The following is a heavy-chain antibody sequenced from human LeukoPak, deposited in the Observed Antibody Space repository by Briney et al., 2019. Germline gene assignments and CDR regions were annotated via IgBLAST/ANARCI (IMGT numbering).Heavy chain of an antibody. CDR3: AREGPLRYFDWLAYYYYGMDV. Sequence: SETLSLTCTVSGGSISSYYWSWIRQPPGKGLEWIGYIYYSGSTNYNPSLKSRVTISVDTSKNQFSLKLSSVTAADTAVYYCAREGPLRYFDWLAYYYYGMDVWGQGTTVTVSS. J-gene: IGHJ6*02. CDR1: GGSISSYY. V-gene: IGHV4-59*12. CDR2: IYYSGST. D-gene: IGHD3-9*01.